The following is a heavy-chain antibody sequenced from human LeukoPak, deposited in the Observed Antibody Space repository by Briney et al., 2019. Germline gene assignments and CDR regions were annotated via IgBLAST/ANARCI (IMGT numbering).Heavy chain of an antibody. D-gene: IGHD6-25*01. Sequence: PSETLSLTCAVYGGSFSGYYWSWIRQPPGKGLEWIGEINHSGSTNYNPSLKSRVTISVDTSKNQFSLKLSSVTAADTAVYYCARGRTSGADPWGQGNLVTVSS. V-gene: IGHV4-34*01. J-gene: IGHJ5*02. CDR3: ARGRTSGADP. CDR1: GGSFSGYY. CDR2: INHSGST.